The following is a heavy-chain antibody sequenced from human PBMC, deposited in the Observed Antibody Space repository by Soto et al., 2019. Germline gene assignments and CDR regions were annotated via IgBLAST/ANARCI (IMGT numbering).Heavy chain of an antibody. V-gene: IGHV1-18*01. CDR2: ISAYNGNT. CDR3: ARVSTPTYYDFWSGYKTDYYGMDV. CDR1: GYTFTSYG. D-gene: IGHD3-3*01. J-gene: IGHJ6*02. Sequence: ASVKVSFKASGYTFTSYGISWVRQAPGQGLEWMGWISAYNGNTNYAQKLQGRVTMTTDTSTSTAYMELRSLRSDDTAVYYCARVSTPTYYDFWSGYKTDYYGMDVWGQGTTVTVSS.